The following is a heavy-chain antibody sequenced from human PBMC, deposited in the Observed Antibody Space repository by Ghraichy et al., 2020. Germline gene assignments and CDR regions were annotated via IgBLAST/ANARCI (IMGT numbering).Heavy chain of an antibody. CDR1: GFTFSDYW. J-gene: IGHJ4*02. Sequence: GESLNISCVASGFTFSDYWMQWVRQAPGKGLEWVANIRQVGNEKYYVDSVKGRFTISRDNARNSLYLQMNSLRAEDTAVYYCARRYFDSWGQGTLVTVSS. CDR2: IRQVGNEK. V-gene: IGHV3-7*03. CDR3: ARRYFDS.